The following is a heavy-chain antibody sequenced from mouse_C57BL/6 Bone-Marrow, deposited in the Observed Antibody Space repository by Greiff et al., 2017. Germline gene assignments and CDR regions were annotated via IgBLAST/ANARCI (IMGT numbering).Heavy chain of an antibody. V-gene: IGHV1-82*01. CDR1: GYAFSSSW. J-gene: IGHJ4*01. D-gene: IGHD2-4*01. CDR2: IYPGDGDT. Sequence: VQLQQSGPELVKPGASVKISCKASGYAFSSSWMNWVKQRPGKGLEWIGRIYPGDGDTNYNGKFKGKATLTADKSSSTAYMQRSSLTSEDSAVYFCARDDSDYAMDYWGQGTSVTVSS. CDR3: ARDDSDYAMDY.